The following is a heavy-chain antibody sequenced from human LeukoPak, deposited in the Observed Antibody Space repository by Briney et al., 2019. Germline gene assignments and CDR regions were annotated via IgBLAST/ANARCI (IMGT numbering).Heavy chain of an antibody. V-gene: IGHV3-11*01. CDR3: ARFSAMDV. J-gene: IGHJ6*02. CDR1: GFTFSNHY. Sequence: GGSLRLSCTASGFTFSNHYISWIRQAPGQGLEWVSYISRSGGTIYYADSVKGRFTISTDNAKNSLYLQMNSLRAEDTAVYYCARFSAMDVWGQGTTVTVSS. CDR2: ISRSGGTI.